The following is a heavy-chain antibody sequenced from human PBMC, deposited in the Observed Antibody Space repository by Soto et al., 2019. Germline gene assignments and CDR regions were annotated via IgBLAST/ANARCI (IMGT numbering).Heavy chain of an antibody. V-gene: IGHV1-46*03. Sequence: ASVKVSCKAAGCSFTNYYMHWVRQAPGQGLEYMGVIHPNGGGTSYAQKFQGRVTMTSDTSTSIVYMELSSLRSDDTAVYYCTRTFISSQDGFALWGQGTLVTVSS. D-gene: IGHD6-13*01. CDR3: TRTFISSQDGFAL. J-gene: IGHJ4*02. CDR1: GCSFTNYY. CDR2: IHPNGGGT.